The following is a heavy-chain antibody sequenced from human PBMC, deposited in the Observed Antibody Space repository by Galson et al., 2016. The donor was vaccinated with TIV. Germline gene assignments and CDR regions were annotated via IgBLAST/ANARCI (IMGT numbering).Heavy chain of an antibody. D-gene: IGHD4-17*01. CDR3: ARENDDGDYLSGY. Sequence: SLRLSCVASGFTFSNYAMYWVRQAPGKGLEWVAVISYDGSNKYYADSVRGRFTISRDNSKNTLYLQMNTLRVEDTAVYYCARENDDGDYLSGYWGQGTLVTVAS. J-gene: IGHJ4*02. CDR1: GFTFSNYA. CDR2: ISYDGSNK. V-gene: IGHV3-30*04.